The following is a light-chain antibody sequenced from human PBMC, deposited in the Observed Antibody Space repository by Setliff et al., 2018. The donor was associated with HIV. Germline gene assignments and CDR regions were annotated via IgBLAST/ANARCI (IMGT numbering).Light chain of an antibody. Sequence: QSVLAQPPSASGTPGQRVSIACSGGSSNIGSNYVYWYQHLPGTAPKLLIFRNNQRPSGVPDRFSGSKSGNTASLTISGLQAEDETYYYCSTYTSANTWVFGGGTKVTVL. CDR1: SSNIGSNY. CDR2: RNN. V-gene: IGLV1-47*01. CDR3: STYTSANTWV. J-gene: IGLJ3*02.